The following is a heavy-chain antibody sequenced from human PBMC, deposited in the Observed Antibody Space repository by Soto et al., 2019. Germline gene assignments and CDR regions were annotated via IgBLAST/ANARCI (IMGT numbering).Heavy chain of an antibody. CDR3: ARSNRYSSSNDAFDI. D-gene: IGHD6-13*01. J-gene: IGHJ3*02. CDR1: GYTFTGYY. Sequence: GASVKFSCKASGYTFTGYYMHWVRQAPGQGLEWMGWINPNSGGTNYAQKFQGWVTMTRDTSISTAYMELSRLRSDDTAVYYCARSNRYSSSNDAFDIWGQGTMVTVSS. V-gene: IGHV1-2*04. CDR2: INPNSGGT.